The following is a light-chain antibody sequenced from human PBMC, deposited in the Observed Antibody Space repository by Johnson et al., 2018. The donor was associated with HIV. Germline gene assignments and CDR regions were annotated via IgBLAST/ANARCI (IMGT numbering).Light chain of an antibody. CDR3: ATWDRSLTIGGG. CDR1: NSNIGNNY. V-gene: IGLV1-51*02. CDR2: ENN. Sequence: HSVLSQPPSVSAAPGQKVTISCSGSNSNIGNNYVSWYQQLPGAAPKLLIYENNKRPSGIPDRFSGSKSGTSATLGITGLQTGDEADYYCATWDRSLTIGGGFGTGTKVTVL. J-gene: IGLJ1*01.